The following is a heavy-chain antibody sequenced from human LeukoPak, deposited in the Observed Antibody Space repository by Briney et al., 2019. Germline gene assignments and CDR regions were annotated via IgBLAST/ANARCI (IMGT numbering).Heavy chain of an antibody. CDR1: GCTFTSYD. CDR2: MNPNSGNT. J-gene: IGHJ4*02. D-gene: IGHD2-2*02. Sequence: ASVKVSCKASGCTFTSYDINWVRQATGQGLEWMGWMNPNSGNTGYAQKFLGRVTMTRNTSISTAYMELSSLTSEDTAIYYCARGVTYCSSTSCYNLDSWGQGTLVTVSS. V-gene: IGHV1-8*01. CDR3: ARGVTYCSSTSCYNLDS.